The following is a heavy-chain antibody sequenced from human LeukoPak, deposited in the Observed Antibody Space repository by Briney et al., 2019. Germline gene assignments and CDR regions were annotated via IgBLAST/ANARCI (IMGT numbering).Heavy chain of an antibody. CDR2: IRSKANSYAT. V-gene: IGHV3-73*01. CDR1: GFIFSGAS. CDR3: ATFAVVAAPDDY. Sequence: GGSLRLSCAASGFIFSGASIHWVRQASGKGLEWVGRIRSKANSYATGYGASVIGRFTISRDDSKNAAYLQMNSLKIEDTAVYYCATFAVVAAPDDYWSQGALVTVSS. J-gene: IGHJ4*02. D-gene: IGHD2-21*02.